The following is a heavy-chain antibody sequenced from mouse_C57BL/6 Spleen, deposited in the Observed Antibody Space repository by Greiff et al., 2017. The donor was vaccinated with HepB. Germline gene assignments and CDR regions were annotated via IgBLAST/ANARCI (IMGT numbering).Heavy chain of an antibody. CDR2: INPSSGYT. J-gene: IGHJ4*01. Sequence: QVQLQQSGAELARPGASVKMSCKASGYTFTSYTMHWVKQRPGQGLAWIGYINPSSGYTKYNQKFKDKATLTADKSSSTAYMQLSSLTSEDSAVYYCARSRTAQATSYAMDYWGQGTSVTVSS. V-gene: IGHV1-4*01. CDR3: ARSRTAQATSYAMDY. D-gene: IGHD3-2*02. CDR1: GYTFTSYT.